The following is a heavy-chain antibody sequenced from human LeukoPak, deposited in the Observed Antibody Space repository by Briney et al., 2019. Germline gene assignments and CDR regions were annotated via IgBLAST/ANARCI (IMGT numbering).Heavy chain of an antibody. Sequence: SVKVSCKASGGTFSSYAISWVRQAPGQGLEWMGGIIPIFGTANYAQKFQGRVTITADESTSTAYMELSSLRSEDTAVCHCARCSTVAYYFDYWGQGTLVTVSS. D-gene: IGHD2-2*01. J-gene: IGHJ4*02. CDR2: IIPIFGTA. CDR1: GGTFSSYA. CDR3: ARCSTVAYYFDY. V-gene: IGHV1-69*13.